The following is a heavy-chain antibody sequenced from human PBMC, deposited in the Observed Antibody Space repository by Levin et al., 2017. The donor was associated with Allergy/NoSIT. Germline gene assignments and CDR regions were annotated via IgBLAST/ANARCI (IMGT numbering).Heavy chain of an antibody. CDR3: TRGDGWYEY. CDR2: VHSSGSV. CDR1: GGSVNTFY. Sequence: SETLSLTCTVSGGSVNTFYWSWVRQSPGKGLEWLGSVHSSGSVNYNPSLKRRVIISADTSKNQVSLKLTSVAAADAAVYYCTRGDGWYEYWGQGSLVTVS. J-gene: IGHJ4*02. V-gene: IGHV4-59*02. D-gene: IGHD6-19*01.